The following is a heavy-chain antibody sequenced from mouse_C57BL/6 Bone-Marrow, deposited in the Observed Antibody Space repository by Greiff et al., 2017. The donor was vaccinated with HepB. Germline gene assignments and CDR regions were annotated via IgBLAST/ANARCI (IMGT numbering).Heavy chain of an antibody. Sequence: QVQLQQSGAELVKPGASVKISCKASGYAFSSYWMNWVKQRPGKGLEWIGQIYPGDGDTNYNGKFKGKATLTADKSSSTAYMQLSSLTSEDTAVYSCARQDQERTGPFYFDFWGQGTTLTVSS. D-gene: IGHD4-1*01. V-gene: IGHV1-80*01. J-gene: IGHJ2*01. CDR2: IYPGDGDT. CDR3: ARQDQERTGPFYFDF. CDR1: GYAFSSYW.